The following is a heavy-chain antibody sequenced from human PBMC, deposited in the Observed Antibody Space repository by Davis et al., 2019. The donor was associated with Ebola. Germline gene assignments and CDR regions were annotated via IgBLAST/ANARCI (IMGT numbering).Heavy chain of an antibody. CDR3: ARKRSFDY. Sequence: GESLKISCAASGFTFSSFWMSWVRQAPGKGLEWVANIKQDGSEKYYVDSVKGRFTISRDNAKNSLYLQMNSLRAEDTAVYNCARKRSFDYWGQGTLVTVSS. J-gene: IGHJ4*02. CDR2: IKQDGSEK. D-gene: IGHD6-25*01. CDR1: GFTFSSFW. V-gene: IGHV3-7*01.